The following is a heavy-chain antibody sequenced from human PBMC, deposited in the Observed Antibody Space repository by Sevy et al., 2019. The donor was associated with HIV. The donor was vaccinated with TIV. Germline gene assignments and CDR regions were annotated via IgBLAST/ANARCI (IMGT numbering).Heavy chain of an antibody. J-gene: IGHJ3*02. Sequence: SETLSLTCSVSGASISSTIYYWAWIRQSPGKGLEWFGSIHHSGSTYYNLSLKSRVTISVDTSNNQFSLKMNSVTAADTAVYYCAKHCSHYFDNSGYGEAFDIWGQGTKVTVSS. CDR3: AKHCSHYFDNSGYGEAFDI. CDR1: GASISSTIYY. V-gene: IGHV4-39*01. D-gene: IGHD3-22*01. CDR2: IHHSGST.